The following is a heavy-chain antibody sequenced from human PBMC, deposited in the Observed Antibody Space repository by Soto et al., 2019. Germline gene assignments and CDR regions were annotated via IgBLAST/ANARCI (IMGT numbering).Heavy chain of an antibody. CDR3: ARGGYGSGSYYPPYGMDV. V-gene: IGHV1-69*12. Sequence: QVQLVQSGAEVKKPGSSVKVSCKASGGTFSSYVISWVRQAPGQGLEWMGGIIPIFGTANYAQKFQGRVTITADESTSTAYMELSGLRAEDTAVYYCARGGYGSGSYYPPYGMDVWGQGTTVTVSS. CDR1: GGTFSSYV. J-gene: IGHJ6*02. CDR2: IIPIFGTA. D-gene: IGHD3-10*01.